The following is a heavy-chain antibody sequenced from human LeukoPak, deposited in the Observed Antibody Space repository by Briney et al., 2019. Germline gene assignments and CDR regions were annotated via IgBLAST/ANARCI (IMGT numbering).Heavy chain of an antibody. Sequence: PGGSLRLSCAASGFTFSSYDMSWVRQGPGKGLEWVSAISGSGGSTYFADSLKGRFTISRDNSKNTVYLQMNSLRAEDTAVYYCAKDRASGTYFDYWGQGALVTVSS. D-gene: IGHD1-26*01. J-gene: IGHJ4*02. CDR2: ISGSGGST. CDR3: AKDRASGTYFDY. CDR1: GFTFSSYD. V-gene: IGHV3-23*01.